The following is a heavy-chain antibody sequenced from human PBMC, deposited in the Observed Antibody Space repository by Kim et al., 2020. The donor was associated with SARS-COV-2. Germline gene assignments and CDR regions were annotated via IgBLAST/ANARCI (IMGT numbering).Heavy chain of an antibody. V-gene: IGHV3-53*01. Sequence: GSLRLSCAASGLTVINTYMTWVRQAPGKGLEWVSVIYAGGTTYHADSVKGRFTISRDNSRNTVFLQMNSLRAEDTAVYYCARLRDYGMDVWGQGTTVTVSS. CDR1: GLTVINTY. CDR2: IYAGGTT. CDR3: ARLRDYGMDV. J-gene: IGHJ6*02.